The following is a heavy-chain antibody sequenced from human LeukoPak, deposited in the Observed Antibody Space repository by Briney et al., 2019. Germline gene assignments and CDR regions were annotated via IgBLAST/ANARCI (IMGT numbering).Heavy chain of an antibody. CDR3: ARAGSGTDAFDI. CDR1: GGSISSGGYY. CDR2: IYHSGST. J-gene: IGHJ3*02. D-gene: IGHD3-10*01. Sequence: SETLSLTCTVSGGSISSGGYYWSWIRQPPGKGLEWIGYIYHSGSTYYNPSLKSRVTISVDRSKNQFSLKLSSVTAADTAVYYCARAGSGTDAFDIWGQGTMVTVSS. V-gene: IGHV4-30-2*01.